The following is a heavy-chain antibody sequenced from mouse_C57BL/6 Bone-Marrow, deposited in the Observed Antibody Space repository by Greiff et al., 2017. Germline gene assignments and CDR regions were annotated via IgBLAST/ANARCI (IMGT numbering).Heavy chain of an antibody. CDR3: AREETLRRNYAMDY. J-gene: IGHJ4*01. CDR2: ISDGGSYT. Sequence: EVQGVESGGGLVKPGGSLKLSCAASGFTFSSYAMSWVRQTPEKRLEWVATISDGGSYTYYPDNVKGRFTISRDNAKNNLYLQMSHLKSEDTAMYYCAREETLRRNYAMDYWGQGTSVTVSS. CDR1: GFTFSSYA. V-gene: IGHV5-4*01.